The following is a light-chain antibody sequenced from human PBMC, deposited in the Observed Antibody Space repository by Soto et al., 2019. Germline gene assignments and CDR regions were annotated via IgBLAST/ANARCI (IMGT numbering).Light chain of an antibody. CDR1: QSVNRN. CDR3: QQYNNWYT. CDR2: GAS. Sequence: EIVMTQSPATLSVSPGERATLSCRASQSVNRNLAWYQQRPGQAPRLLMYGASTRATGIPARFSGSGSGTEFTLTISSLQSEDFAVYYCQQYNNWYTFGQGTKLEIK. J-gene: IGKJ2*01. V-gene: IGKV3-15*01.